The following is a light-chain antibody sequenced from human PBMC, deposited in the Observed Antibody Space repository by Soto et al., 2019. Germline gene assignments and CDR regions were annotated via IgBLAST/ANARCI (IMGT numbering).Light chain of an antibody. J-gene: IGKJ5*01. CDR1: QSVSSN. Sequence: EIVMTQSPATLSVSPGERATLSCRASQSVSSNLAWYQQKPGQPPRLLIFEASNRATGIPARFSGSGSGTDFTLTISSLEPEDFAIYYCQQRANWPITFGQGTRLEIK. CDR2: EAS. V-gene: IGKV3-11*01. CDR3: QQRANWPIT.